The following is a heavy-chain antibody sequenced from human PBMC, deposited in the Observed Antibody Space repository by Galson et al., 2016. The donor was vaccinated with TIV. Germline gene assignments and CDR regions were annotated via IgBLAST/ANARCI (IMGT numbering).Heavy chain of an antibody. D-gene: IGHD1/OR15-1a*01. Sequence: SVKVSCKASGYTFTEYYIHWVRQAPGQGLEWMGWINTNSGDTMYAQKFQGWVTMTRDTSITTAYMELSRLKSDDTAVYFCAKIGQEHDAFDIWGQGTMVTVFS. CDR1: GYTFTEYY. CDR2: INTNSGDT. J-gene: IGHJ3*02. CDR3: AKIGQEHDAFDI. V-gene: IGHV1-2*04.